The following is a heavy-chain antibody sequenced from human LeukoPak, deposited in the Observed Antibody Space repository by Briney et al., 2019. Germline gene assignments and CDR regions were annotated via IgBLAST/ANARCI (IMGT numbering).Heavy chain of an antibody. CDR1: GGSINNYY. CDR3: ARIVPYNYGYVDY. Sequence: PSETLSLTCTVSGGSINNYYWSWIRQPPGKGLEWIGYIYYSGSTNYNPSLKSRVSISVDTSKNQFSLKLSSVTAADTAVHYCARIVPYNYGYVDYWGQGTLVTVSS. D-gene: IGHD5-18*01. J-gene: IGHJ4*02. V-gene: IGHV4-59*01. CDR2: IYYSGST.